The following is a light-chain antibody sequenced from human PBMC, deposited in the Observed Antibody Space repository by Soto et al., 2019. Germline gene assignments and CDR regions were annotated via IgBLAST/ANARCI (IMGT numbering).Light chain of an antibody. CDR1: SSDVGGHNY. CDR2: DVS. Sequence: QSALTQPASVSGSPGQSITISCTGTSSDVGGHNYVSWYQQHPDKAPKLMIYDVSNRPSGVSNRFSGSKSGNTASLTISGLQAEDEADYYCSSHASSSTPVAFGGGTKLTVL. CDR3: SSHASSSTPVA. J-gene: IGLJ2*01. V-gene: IGLV2-14*01.